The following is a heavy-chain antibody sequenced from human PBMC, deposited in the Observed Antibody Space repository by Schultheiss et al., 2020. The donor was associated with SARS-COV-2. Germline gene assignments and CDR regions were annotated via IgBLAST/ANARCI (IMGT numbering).Heavy chain of an antibody. V-gene: IGHV4-61*02. CDR2: IYASGST. CDR1: GGSISSSSYY. Sequence: SQTLSLTCTVSGGSISSSSYYWTWIRQPAGKGLEWIGRIYASGSTNYNPSLKSRVTISVDTSKNQFSLKLSSVTAADTAVYYCASIRLHRDYWGQGTLVTVSS. J-gene: IGHJ4*02. CDR3: ASIRLHRDY. D-gene: IGHD4-11*01.